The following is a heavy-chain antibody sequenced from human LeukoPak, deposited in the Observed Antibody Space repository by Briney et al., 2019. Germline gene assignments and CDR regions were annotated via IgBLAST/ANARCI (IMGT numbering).Heavy chain of an antibody. D-gene: IGHD3-16*01. J-gene: IGHJ4*02. CDR1: GYTFTSYY. CDR2: INPSGGST. CDR3: ARGRNNDYVWESYLTE. Sequence: ASVKVSCKASGYTFTSYYMHWVRQAPGQGLEWMGIINPSGGSTSYAQKFQGGVTMTRDMSTSTVYMELSSLRSEDTAVYYCARGRNNDYVWESYLTEWGQGTLVTVSS. V-gene: IGHV1-46*01.